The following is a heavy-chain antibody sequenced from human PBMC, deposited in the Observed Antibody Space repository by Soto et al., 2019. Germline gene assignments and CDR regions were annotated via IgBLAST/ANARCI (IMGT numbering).Heavy chain of an antibody. D-gene: IGHD3-3*01. CDR3: ARDGVGYYGMDV. CDR1: GGTFSSYA. CDR2: IIPIFGTA. J-gene: IGHJ6*02. V-gene: IGHV1-69*12. Sequence: QVQLVQSGAEVKKPGSSVKVSCKASGGTFSSYAISWVRQAPGQGLEWMGGIIPIFGTANYAQKFQGRVXIXAGXSTSTAYMELSSLRSEDTAVYYCARDGVGYYGMDVWGQGTTVTVSS.